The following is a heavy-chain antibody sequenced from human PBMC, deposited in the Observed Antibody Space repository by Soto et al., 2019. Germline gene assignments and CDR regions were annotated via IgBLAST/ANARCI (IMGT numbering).Heavy chain of an antibody. Sequence: VQLVESGGGVVQPGRSLRLSCAASGFTFSSCGMHWVRQAPDKGLEWVTVISYDGTTEYYADSVKGRFTISRDNSKNTLYLQMNSLTAEDTAVYYCASDLGYCRGGRCFSIDYWGQGTLVTVSS. CDR3: ASDLGYCRGGRCFSIDY. J-gene: IGHJ4*02. CDR2: ISYDGTTE. D-gene: IGHD2-15*01. CDR1: GFTFSSCG. V-gene: IGHV3-30*03.